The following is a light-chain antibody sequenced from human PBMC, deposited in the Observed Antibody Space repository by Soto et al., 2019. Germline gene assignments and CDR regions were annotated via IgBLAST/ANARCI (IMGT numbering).Light chain of an antibody. Sequence: DIQMTQSPSTLSASVGDIVTITFRASQNINGWLAWYQQKPGKPPKVLIYGASNLQSGVPPRFSGSGSGTEFTLTISSLQPEDFASYYCLQDYGDSWTFGQGTKVDIK. J-gene: IGKJ1*01. V-gene: IGKV1-5*01. CDR2: GAS. CDR1: QNINGW. CDR3: LQDYGDSWT.